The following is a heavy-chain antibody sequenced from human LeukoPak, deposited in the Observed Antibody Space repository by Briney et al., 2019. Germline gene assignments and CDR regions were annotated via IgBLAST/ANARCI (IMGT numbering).Heavy chain of an antibody. CDR2: IPYSVST. CDR3: ATMPSHYSTSGYYWYYFDY. V-gene: IGHV4-59*01. D-gene: IGHD3-22*01. CDR1: GGSLSSYY. Sequence: KTSQTLPLTSTVSGGSLSSYYCSCIRQPPRKGLEWIGYIPYSVSTNYNPSLRSRVTISVDTSKNQFSLKLNSVTAADTAVYYCATMPSHYSTSGYYWYYFDYWGQGTLATVSS. J-gene: IGHJ4*02.